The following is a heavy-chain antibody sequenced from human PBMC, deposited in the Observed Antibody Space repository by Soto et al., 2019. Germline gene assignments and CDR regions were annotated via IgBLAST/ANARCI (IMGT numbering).Heavy chain of an antibody. J-gene: IGHJ4*02. CDR3: VRDNYGDYDY. D-gene: IGHD4-17*01. CDR2: IYYNAST. V-gene: IGHV4-30-4*01. Sequence: QVQLQESGPGLVKPSQTLSLTCTVSGGSFSSGDYYWSWIRHPPGKGLEWIGYIYYNASTHYNPSLRSRVTISLDTSKNQFSLKLSSVTAADTAVYYCVRDNYGDYDYWGQGTLVTVSS. CDR1: GGSFSSGDYY.